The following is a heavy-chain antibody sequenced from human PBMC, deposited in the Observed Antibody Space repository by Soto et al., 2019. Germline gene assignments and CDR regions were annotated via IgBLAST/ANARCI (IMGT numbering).Heavy chain of an antibody. CDR1: GFTFSSYA. Sequence: QVQLVESGGGVVQPGRSLRLSCAASGFTFSSYAMHWVRQAPGKGLEWVAVISYDGSNKYYADSVKGRFTISRDNSKNTLYLQMNSLRAEDTAVYYCARDEVVYCGGDCYSDYFDYWGQGTLVTVSS. CDR2: ISYDGSNK. J-gene: IGHJ4*02. V-gene: IGHV3-30-3*01. D-gene: IGHD2-21*02. CDR3: ARDEVVYCGGDCYSDYFDY.